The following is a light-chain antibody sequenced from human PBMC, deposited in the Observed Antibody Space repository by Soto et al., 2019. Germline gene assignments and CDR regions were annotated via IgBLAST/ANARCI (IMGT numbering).Light chain of an antibody. V-gene: IGKV3-15*01. Sequence: VLTLSPATVSLSQGERATLPCRASQSVTSGYLAWYQQRAGQAPRLLIYDASTRATGIPARFSGSGSGTEFTLTISSLQSEDVAVYYCQQYNNWPLSFGQGTKVDIK. CDR3: QQYNNWPLS. CDR1: QSVTSGY. CDR2: DAS. J-gene: IGKJ1*01.